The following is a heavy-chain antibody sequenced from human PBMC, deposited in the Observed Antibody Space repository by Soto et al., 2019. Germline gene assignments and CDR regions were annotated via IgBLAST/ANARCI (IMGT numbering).Heavy chain of an antibody. CDR3: ARDSGDTTDYYYYYCMGV. CDR1: GGSISSGGYY. V-gene: IGHV4-31*03. J-gene: IGHJ6*02. Sequence: SETLSLTCTVSGGSISSGGYYWSWIRQHPGKGLEWIGYIYYSGSTYYNPSLKSRVTISVDTSKNQFSPKLSSVTAADTAVYYCARDSGDTTDYYYYYCMGVWGQGTTVTVSS. D-gene: IGHD2-21*01. CDR2: IYYSGST.